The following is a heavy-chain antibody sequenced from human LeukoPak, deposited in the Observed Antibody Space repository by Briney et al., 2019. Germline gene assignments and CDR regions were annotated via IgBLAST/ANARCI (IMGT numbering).Heavy chain of an antibody. CDR3: ARSGVVANSTDFTDYYCIDV. Sequence: GGSLRLSCAAPGFSFSRNDMHWVRQPTGKRLEWVSRIGSAGDTYNAGSVKGRFTISRGNANNSLYLHMNGLRAGDTAVYYCARSGVVANSTDFTDYYCIDVWGKGTTVTVSS. J-gene: IGHJ6*03. V-gene: IGHV3-13*01. CDR1: GFSFSRND. CDR2: IGSAGDT. D-gene: IGHD3-22*01.